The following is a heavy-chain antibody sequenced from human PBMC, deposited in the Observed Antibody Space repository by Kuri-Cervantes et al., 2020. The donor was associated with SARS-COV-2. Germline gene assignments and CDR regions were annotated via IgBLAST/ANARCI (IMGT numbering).Heavy chain of an antibody. D-gene: IGHD5-18*01. CDR1: GYTFTSYG. CDR3: ATDRAIGYSYGWAFDY. J-gene: IGHJ4*02. CDR2: ISAYNGNT. V-gene: IGHV1-18*01. Sequence: ASVKVSCKASGYTFTSYGISWVRQAPGQGLEWMGWISAYNGNTNYAQKLQGRVTMTTDTSTSTAYMELSSLRSEDTAVYYCATDRAIGYSYGWAFDYWGQGTLVTVSS.